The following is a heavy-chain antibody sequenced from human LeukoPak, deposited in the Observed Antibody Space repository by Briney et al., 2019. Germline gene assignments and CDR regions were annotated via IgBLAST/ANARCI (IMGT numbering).Heavy chain of an antibody. CDR2: MNPSGST. D-gene: IGHD3-22*01. J-gene: IGHJ6*03. CDR1: GGSFSGYY. CDR3: ARARQDVTMIVVVMTAVSYYLDV. Sequence: PSETLSLTCAVYGGSFSGYYWTWIRQTPEKGLEWIGEMNPSGSTSYNPSLKSRVTISVDTSKNQFSLKLSSVTAADTAVYYCARARQDVTMIVVVMTAVSYYLDVWGKGTTVTVS. V-gene: IGHV4-34*01.